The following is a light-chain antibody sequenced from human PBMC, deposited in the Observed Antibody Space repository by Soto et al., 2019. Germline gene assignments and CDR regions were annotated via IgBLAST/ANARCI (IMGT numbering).Light chain of an antibody. CDR3: GTWDNSLSAWV. CDR1: NSNIGNNY. J-gene: IGLJ3*02. V-gene: IGLV1-51*01. Sequence: QSVLTQPPSVSAAPGRKVTISCSGSNSNIGNNYVSWYQQFPGTAPQLLIYDNNKRPSGIPDRFSGSKSGTSATLGITGLQTGDEADYYCGTWDNSLSAWVFGGGTKLTVL. CDR2: DNN.